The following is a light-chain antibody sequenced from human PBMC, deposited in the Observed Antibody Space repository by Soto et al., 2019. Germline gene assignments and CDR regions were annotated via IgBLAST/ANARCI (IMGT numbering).Light chain of an antibody. V-gene: IGKV1-5*03. CDR2: KAS. CDR1: QSISSW. Sequence: DIQMTQSPSTLSASVGDRVTITCRASQSISSWLAWYQQKPGKAPKLLIYKASTLESGVPSNFSGSGSGTEFSLTISSLQPEDFATYYCQQANSFPFTFGPGTKVDIK. J-gene: IGKJ3*01. CDR3: QQANSFPFT.